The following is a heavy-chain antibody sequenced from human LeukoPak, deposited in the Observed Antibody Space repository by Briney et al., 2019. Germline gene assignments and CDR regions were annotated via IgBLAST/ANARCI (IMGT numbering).Heavy chain of an antibody. Sequence: GGSLRLSCAASGFTFSSYAMSWVRQAPGKGLEWVSAISGSGGSTYYADSAKGRFTISRDNSKNTLYLQMNSLRAEDTAVYYCAKVPFHAFGDITLYWGQGTLVTVSS. CDR2: ISGSGGST. CDR3: AKVPFHAFGDITLY. V-gene: IGHV3-23*01. J-gene: IGHJ4*02. D-gene: IGHD3-10*01. CDR1: GFTFSSYA.